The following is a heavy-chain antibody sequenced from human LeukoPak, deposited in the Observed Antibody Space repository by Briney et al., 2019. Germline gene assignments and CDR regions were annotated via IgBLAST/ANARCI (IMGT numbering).Heavy chain of an antibody. D-gene: IGHD2-15*01. J-gene: IGHJ6*02. Sequence: SETLSLTCTVSGGSISSSSYYWGWIRQPPGKGLEWIGSIYYSGSTYYNPSLKSRVTISVDTSKNQFSLKLSSVTAADTAVYYCARPIEFDATHGMDVWGQGTTATVSS. V-gene: IGHV4-39*01. CDR2: IYYSGST. CDR1: GGSISSSSYY. CDR3: ARPIEFDATHGMDV.